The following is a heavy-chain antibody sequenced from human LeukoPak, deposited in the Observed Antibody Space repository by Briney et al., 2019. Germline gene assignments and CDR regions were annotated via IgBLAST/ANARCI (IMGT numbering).Heavy chain of an antibody. V-gene: IGHV4-39*07. CDR3: ARVHGDYYYMDV. CDR1: GGSISSSSYY. CDR2: IYHSGST. Sequence: SETLSLTCTVSGGSISSSSYYWGWIRQPPGKGLEWIGSIYHSGSTYYNPSLKSRVTISVDTSKNQFSLKLSSVTAADTAVYYCARVHGDYYYMDVWGKGTTVTVSS. D-gene: IGHD4-17*01. J-gene: IGHJ6*03.